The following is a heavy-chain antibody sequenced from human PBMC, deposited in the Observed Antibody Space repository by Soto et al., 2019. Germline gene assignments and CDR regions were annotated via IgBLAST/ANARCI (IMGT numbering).Heavy chain of an antibody. V-gene: IGHV4-59*01. J-gene: IGHJ6*01. D-gene: IGHD6-19*01. CDR2: IYYSGST. Sequence: SENLFLTCTDSGGSISSYYWSWIRQPPGKGLEWIGYIYYSGSTNYNPSLKSRVTISVDTSKNQFSLKLSSVTAADTAVYYCARDRIAVADEDGKDVWGQVTTVPV. CDR1: GGSISSYY. CDR3: ARDRIAVADEDGKDV.